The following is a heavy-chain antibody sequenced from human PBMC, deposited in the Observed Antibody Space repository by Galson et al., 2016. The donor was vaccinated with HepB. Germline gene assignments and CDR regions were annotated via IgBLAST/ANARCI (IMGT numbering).Heavy chain of an antibody. V-gene: IGHV3-30*18. D-gene: IGHD2-15*01. CDR1: GFTFSSYG. J-gene: IGHJ4*02. Sequence: SLRLSCAASGFTFSSYGMHWVRQAPGKGLEWVAVISYDGSNKYYADSVKGRFTISRDNSKNTLYLQMNSLRAEDTAVYYRAKPLDRYCSGGSCYLAFDYWGQGTLVTVSS. CDR2: ISYDGSNK. CDR3: AKPLDRYCSGGSCYLAFDY.